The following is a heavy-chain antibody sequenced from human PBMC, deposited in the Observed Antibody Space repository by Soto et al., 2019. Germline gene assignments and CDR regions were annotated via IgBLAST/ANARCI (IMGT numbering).Heavy chain of an antibody. V-gene: IGHV4-59*08. Sequence: ASETLSLTCTVSGGSISSYYWSWIRRPPGKGLEWIGYIYYSGSTNYNPSLKSRVTISVDTSKNQFSLKLSSVTAADTAVYYCARAVGRGYMDVGGKVTTVTVSS. CDR3: ARAVGRGYMDV. J-gene: IGHJ6*03. CDR1: GGSISSYY. CDR2: IYYSGST. D-gene: IGHD3-10*01.